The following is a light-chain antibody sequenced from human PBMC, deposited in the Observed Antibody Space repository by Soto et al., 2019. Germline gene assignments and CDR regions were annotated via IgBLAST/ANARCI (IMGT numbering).Light chain of an antibody. V-gene: IGKV3-20*01. CDR3: QQYDNSPQT. CDR2: GAS. Sequence: EIVLTQSPGTLSLSPGERAALSCRASQSVSSTYLAWYQQKPGQAPRLLIYGASTRATGIPDRFSGSGSGTDFTLTITRLGPEDFAVYYCQQYDNSPQTFGQGTKLEIK. CDR1: QSVSSTY. J-gene: IGKJ2*01.